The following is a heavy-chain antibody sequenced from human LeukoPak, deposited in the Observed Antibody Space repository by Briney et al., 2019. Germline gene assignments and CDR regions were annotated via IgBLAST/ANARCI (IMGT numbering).Heavy chain of an antibody. CDR1: GYTFTSYY. CDR3: ARGWLRSGYIDY. Sequence: ASVNVSCKASGYTFTSYYMHWVRQAPAQGLEWVGIINPSGGSTSYAQKFQGRVTMTRDTSTSTVYMELSSLRAEDTAVYYCARGWLRSGYIDYWGRGTLVTVSS. J-gene: IGHJ4*02. CDR2: INPSGGST. D-gene: IGHD3-22*01. V-gene: IGHV1-46*01.